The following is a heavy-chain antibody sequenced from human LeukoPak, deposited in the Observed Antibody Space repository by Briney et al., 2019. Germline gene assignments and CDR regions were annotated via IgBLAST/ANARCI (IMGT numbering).Heavy chain of an antibody. V-gene: IGHV3-64D*06. Sequence: GGSLRLSCVASGFTFSSYAMSWVRQAPGKGLEYVSSITINGGITYYGDSVKGRFTISRDNSKNMLYLQMSSLRAEDTAVYYCARGALGDYWGQGTLVTVSS. CDR3: ARGALGDY. J-gene: IGHJ4*02. CDR1: GFTFSSYA. CDR2: ITINGGIT.